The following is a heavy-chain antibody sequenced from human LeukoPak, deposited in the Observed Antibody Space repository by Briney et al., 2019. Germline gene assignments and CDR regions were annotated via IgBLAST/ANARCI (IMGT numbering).Heavy chain of an antibody. V-gene: IGHV4-30-2*01. CDR2: IYHSGST. CDR1: GGSISSGGYS. CDR3: ARVMTTFVHFDY. Sequence: SETLSLTCAVSGGSISSGGYSWSWIRQPPGKGLEWIGYIYHSGSTYYNPSLKSRVTISVDRSKNQFSLKLSSVTAADTAVYYCARVMTTFVHFDYWGQGTLVTVSS. J-gene: IGHJ4*02. D-gene: IGHD3-16*01.